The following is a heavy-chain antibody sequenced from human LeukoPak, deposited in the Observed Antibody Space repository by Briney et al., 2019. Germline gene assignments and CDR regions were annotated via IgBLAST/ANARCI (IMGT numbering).Heavy chain of an antibody. CDR1: GGSISNTNW. Sequence: PSGTLSLTCGVSGGSISNTNWWTWVRQPPGKGLEWIAIIDYSGSTHYNPSLKSRVYISVDTSKNQFSLRLSSVTAADTAVYYCARHCGLGVVSPYFDYWGQGTLVTVSS. V-gene: IGHV4-4*02. CDR3: ARHCGLGVVSPYFDY. J-gene: IGHJ4*02. D-gene: IGHD2-21*01. CDR2: IDYSGST.